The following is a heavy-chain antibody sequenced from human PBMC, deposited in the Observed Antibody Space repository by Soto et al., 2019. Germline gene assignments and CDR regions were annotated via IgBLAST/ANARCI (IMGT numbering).Heavy chain of an antibody. D-gene: IGHD5-12*01. V-gene: IGHV1-69*13. Sequence: ASVKVSCKASGGTFSSYAISWVRQAPGQGLEWMGGIIPIFGTANYAQKFQGRVTITADESTSTAYMELSSLRSEDTAVYYCATYPRDGYNYYASDIWGQGTMVTVSS. CDR1: GGTFSSYA. CDR3: ATYPRDGYNYYASDI. J-gene: IGHJ3*02. CDR2: IIPIFGTA.